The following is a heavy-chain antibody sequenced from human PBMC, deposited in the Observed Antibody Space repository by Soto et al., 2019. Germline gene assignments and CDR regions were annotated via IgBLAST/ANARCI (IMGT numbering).Heavy chain of an antibody. J-gene: IGHJ5*02. CDR3: ARELRDSHIHFDH. CDR2: ISPSSDTK. CDR1: GFTFNRII. Sequence: DVQLVESGGALLQPGGSLRLPFAVSGFTFNRIIITWVGKAPGKGLEWVSYISPSSDTKYYADSVKGRFTISRDSAKKTVYLQMNSLRAEDTAVYFCARELRDSHIHFDHWGQGTRVTVSS. V-gene: IGHV3-48*01. D-gene: IGHD2-21*02.